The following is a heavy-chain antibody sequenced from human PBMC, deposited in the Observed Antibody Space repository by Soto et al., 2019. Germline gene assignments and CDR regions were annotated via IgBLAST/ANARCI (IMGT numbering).Heavy chain of an antibody. Sequence: SETLSLTCTVSGGSISSGDYYWSWIRQPPGKGLEWIGYIYYSGSTYYNPSLKSRVTISVDTSKNQFSLRLSSVTAADTAVYYCARAAYYYGSGSYYPDGMDVWGQGTTVTVSS. J-gene: IGHJ6*02. V-gene: IGHV4-30-4*01. CDR3: ARAAYYYGSGSYYPDGMDV. D-gene: IGHD3-10*01. CDR1: GGSISSGDYY. CDR2: IYYSGST.